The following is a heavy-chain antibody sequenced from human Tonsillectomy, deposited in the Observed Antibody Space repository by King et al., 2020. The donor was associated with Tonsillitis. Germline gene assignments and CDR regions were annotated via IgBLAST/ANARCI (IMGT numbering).Heavy chain of an antibody. J-gene: IGHJ1*01. CDR2: IDSKTEGGTT. CDR1: GFAFTDAR. D-gene: IGHD2-15*01. CDR3: LTISVVSRR. V-gene: IGHV3-15*06. Sequence: VQLVESGGGLVKPGGSLRLSCVASGFAFTDARMSWVRQAPGKGLEWVGRIDSKTEGGTTIYAAPVKDRFTISRDDPQNTLYLEMNSLKAEDTALYYCLTISVVSRRWGQGTLVTVSS.